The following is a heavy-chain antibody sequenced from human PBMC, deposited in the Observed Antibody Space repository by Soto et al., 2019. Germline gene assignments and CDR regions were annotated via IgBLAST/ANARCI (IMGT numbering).Heavy chain of an antibody. CDR2: ISPYNGKT. J-gene: IGHJ4*02. D-gene: IGHD3-22*01. CDR3: ARPYDSSQSPRFDY. CDR1: GYSLTTYG. Sequence: ASVKVSCKASGYSLTTYGIFWVRQAPGQGLEWMGWISPYNGKTNYAQNLQGRVSMTTDTSTTTAYMELRSLRSDDTAVYYCARPYDSSQSPRFDYWGQGTLVTVSS. V-gene: IGHV1-18*01.